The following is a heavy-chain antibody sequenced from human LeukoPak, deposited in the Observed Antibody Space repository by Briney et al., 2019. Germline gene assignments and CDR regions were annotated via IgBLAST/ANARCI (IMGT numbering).Heavy chain of an antibody. V-gene: IGHV3-9*01. CDR1: GFTFDDYA. J-gene: IGHJ4*02. CDR2: ITWNSGTI. CDR3: ARLTVAVAGTRYFDY. D-gene: IGHD6-19*01. Sequence: GGSLRLSCAASGFTFDDYAMHWVRQAPGKGLEWVSGITWNSGTIVYADSVKGRFTISRDNAKNSLYLQMNSLRAEDTAVYYCARLTVAVAGTRYFDYWGQGTLVTFSS.